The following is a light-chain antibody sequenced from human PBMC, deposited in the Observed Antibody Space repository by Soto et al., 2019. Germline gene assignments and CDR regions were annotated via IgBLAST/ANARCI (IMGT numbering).Light chain of an antibody. CDR3: QQYYARSYT. CDR2: DGS. CDR1: QTINRW. V-gene: IGKV1-5*01. J-gene: IGKJ2*01. Sequence: DIQMTQSPATLSASLGDRVTITCRASQTINRWLAWYQQKPRKAPKLLIYDGSTLQSGVPSRFSGSGSGTEFTLTISSLQPDDVATYYCQQYYARSYTFGQGTKV.